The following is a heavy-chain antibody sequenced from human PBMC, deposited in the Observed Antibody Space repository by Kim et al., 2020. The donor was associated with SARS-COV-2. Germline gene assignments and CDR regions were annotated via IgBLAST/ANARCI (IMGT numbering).Heavy chain of an antibody. J-gene: IGHJ4*02. V-gene: IGHV3-23*01. Sequence: GGSLRLSCAASGFTFSSYAMSWVRQAPGKGLEWVSAISGSGGSTYYADSVKGRFTISRDNSKNTLYLQMNSLRAEDTAVYYCAKVDAEWLALSSTLGPEYYFDYWGQGTLVTVSS. CDR2: ISGSGGST. CDR3: AKVDAEWLALSSTLGPEYYFDY. D-gene: IGHD3-3*01. CDR1: GFTFSSYA.